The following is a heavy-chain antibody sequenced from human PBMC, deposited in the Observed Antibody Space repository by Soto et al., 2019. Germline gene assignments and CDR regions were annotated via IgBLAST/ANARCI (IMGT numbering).Heavy chain of an antibody. D-gene: IGHD3-10*01. CDR1: GGSISSYY. CDR2: IYYSGST. J-gene: IGHJ6*01. CDR3: ARAKIWFGVSYGMAV. Sequence: PXETLSLTCTVSGGSISSYYWSWIRQPPGKGLEWIGYIYYSGSTNYNPSLKSRVTIPVDTSKNQFSLKLSSVTAADTAVYYCARAKIWFGVSYGMAVWGQGTKVTVSS. V-gene: IGHV4-59*01.